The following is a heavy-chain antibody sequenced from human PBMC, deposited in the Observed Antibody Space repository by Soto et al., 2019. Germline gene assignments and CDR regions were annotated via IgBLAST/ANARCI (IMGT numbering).Heavy chain of an antibody. CDR3: ARCPGFDWLLVEDYYGMDV. CDR2: ISSSSSTI. D-gene: IGHD3-9*01. Sequence: PGGSLRLSCAASGFTFSSYSMNWVRQAPGKGLEWVSYISSSSSTIYYADSVKGRFTISRDNAKNSLYLQMNSLRDEDTAVYYCARCPGFDWLLVEDYYGMDVWGQGTTVTVSS. CDR1: GFTFSSYS. V-gene: IGHV3-48*02. J-gene: IGHJ6*02.